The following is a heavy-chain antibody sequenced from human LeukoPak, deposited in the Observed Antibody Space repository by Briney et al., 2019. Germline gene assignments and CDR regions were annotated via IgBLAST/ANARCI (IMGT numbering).Heavy chain of an antibody. J-gene: IGHJ4*02. CDR3: AKASSGWSPFDY. D-gene: IGHD6-19*01. V-gene: IGHV3-74*01. CDR1: GFTFSSYW. Sequence: EGSLRLSCAASGFTFSSYWMHWVRQAPGKGLVWVSRINSDGSSTSYADSVKGRFTISRDNAKNTLYLQMNSLRAEDTAVYYCAKASSGWSPFDYWGQGTLVTVSS. CDR2: INSDGSST.